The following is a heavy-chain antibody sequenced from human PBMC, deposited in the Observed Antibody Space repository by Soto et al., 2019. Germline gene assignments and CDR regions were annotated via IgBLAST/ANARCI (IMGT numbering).Heavy chain of an antibody. V-gene: IGHV4-34*01. Sequence: SETLSLTCAVSGGSFNDYYWCWIRQPPGKGLEWIGEINHRGSTNYNPSLKSRVTISEDTSKNQFSLKLSSVTAADTAVYYCARGSGATILYGMDVWGQGTTVS. CDR2: INHRGST. D-gene: IGHD5-12*01. CDR1: GGSFNDYY. J-gene: IGHJ6*02. CDR3: ARGSGATILYGMDV.